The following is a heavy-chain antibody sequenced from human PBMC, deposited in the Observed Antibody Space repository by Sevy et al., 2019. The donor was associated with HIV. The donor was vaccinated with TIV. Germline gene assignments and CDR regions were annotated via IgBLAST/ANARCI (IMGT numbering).Heavy chain of an antibody. CDR2: LIGGGSRT. V-gene: IGHV3-23*01. CDR1: GFPFSSYA. J-gene: IGHJ6*02. D-gene: IGHD2-8*02. Sequence: GGSLRLSCAASGFPFSSYAMSWVRQAPGKGLEWVSTLIGGGSRTYYADSVTGRFIISRDNTRNTLYLQMNSLRAEDTAIYYCAKRRGQSGLSGGGANYGMDVCGRGTTVTVSS. CDR3: AKRRGQSGLSGGGANYGMDV.